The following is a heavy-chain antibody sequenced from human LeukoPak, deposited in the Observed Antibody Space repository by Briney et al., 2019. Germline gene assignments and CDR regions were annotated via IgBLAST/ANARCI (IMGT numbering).Heavy chain of an antibody. CDR2: ISYDGSNK. CDR3: AKDQAWLLFSYFDY. Sequence: PGGSLRLSCAASGFSFGDFGMSWVRQAPGKGLEWVAVISYDGSNKYYADSVKGRFTISRDNSKNTLYLQMNSLRAEDTAVYYCAKDQAWLLFSYFDYWGQGTLVTVSS. V-gene: IGHV3-30*18. CDR1: GFSFGDFG. D-gene: IGHD5-12*01. J-gene: IGHJ4*02.